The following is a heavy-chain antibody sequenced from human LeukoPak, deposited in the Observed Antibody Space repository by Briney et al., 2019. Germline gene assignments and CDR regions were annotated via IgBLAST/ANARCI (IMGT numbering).Heavy chain of an antibody. J-gene: IGHJ6*03. CDR2: INTDGSST. CDR3: ARVACSSTSCYPYMDV. D-gene: IGHD2-2*01. Sequence: GGSLRLSCAASGFTFSSYWMHWVRQAPGKGLVWVSRINTDGSSTSYADSVKGRFTISRDNAKNSLYLQMNSLRAEDTAVYYCARVACSSTSCYPYMDVWGKGTTFTVSS. V-gene: IGHV3-74*01. CDR1: GFTFSSYW.